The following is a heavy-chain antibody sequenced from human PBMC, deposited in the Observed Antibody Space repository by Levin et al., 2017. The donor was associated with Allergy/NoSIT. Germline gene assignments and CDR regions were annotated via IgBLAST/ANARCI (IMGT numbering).Heavy chain of an antibody. D-gene: IGHD6-13*01. CDR2: ISYDGSNK. Sequence: LSLPCAASGFPFSSYGMHWVRQAPGKGLEWVAVISYDGSNKYYADSVKGRFTISRDNSKNTLYLQMNSLRAEDTAVYYCAKDRQQLAFNPYYFDYWGQGTLVTVSS. J-gene: IGHJ4*02. CDR3: AKDRQQLAFNPYYFDY. CDR1: GFPFSSYG. V-gene: IGHV3-30*18.